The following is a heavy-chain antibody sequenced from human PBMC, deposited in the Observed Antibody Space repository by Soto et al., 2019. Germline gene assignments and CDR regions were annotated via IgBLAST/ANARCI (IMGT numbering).Heavy chain of an antibody. CDR2: IYSGGST. J-gene: IGHJ6*02. D-gene: IGHD3-22*01. V-gene: IGHV3-53*01. Sequence: XGSLSLSCAASGFTVSSNYMSWVRQAPGKGLEWVSVIYSGGSTYYADSVKGRFTISRDNSKNTLYLQMNSLRAEDTAVYYCARSWSYYYDSSGYSPGVGMDVWGQGTTVTVSS. CDR1: GFTVSSNY. CDR3: ARSWSYYYDSSGYSPGVGMDV.